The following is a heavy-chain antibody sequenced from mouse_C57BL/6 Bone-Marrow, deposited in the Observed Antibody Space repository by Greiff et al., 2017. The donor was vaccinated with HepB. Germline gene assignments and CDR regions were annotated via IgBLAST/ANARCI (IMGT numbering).Heavy chain of an antibody. Sequence: QVQLQQSGPELVKPGASVKISCKASGYTFTDYYINWVKQRPGQGLGWIGWIFPGSGSTYYNEKFKGKATLTVDKSSSTAYMLLSSLTSEDSAVYFCPPSLYGNFDYWYFDVWGTGTTVTVSS. CDR1: GYTFTDYY. V-gene: IGHV1-75*01. D-gene: IGHD2-1*01. CDR3: PPSLYGNFDYWYFDV. CDR2: IFPGSGST. J-gene: IGHJ1*03.